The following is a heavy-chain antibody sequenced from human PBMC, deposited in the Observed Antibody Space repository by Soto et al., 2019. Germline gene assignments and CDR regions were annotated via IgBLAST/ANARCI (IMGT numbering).Heavy chain of an antibody. CDR2: IYYSGST. D-gene: IGHD5-12*01. Sequence: PSETLSLTGTVCGGSISSGDYYWSWIRQPPGKGLEWIGYIYYSGSTYYNPSLKSRVTISVDTSKNQFSLKLSSVTAADTAVYYCARRIVATIRDYYGMDVWGQGTTVTVSS. J-gene: IGHJ6*02. CDR3: ARRIVATIRDYYGMDV. V-gene: IGHV4-30-4*01. CDR1: GGSISSGDYY.